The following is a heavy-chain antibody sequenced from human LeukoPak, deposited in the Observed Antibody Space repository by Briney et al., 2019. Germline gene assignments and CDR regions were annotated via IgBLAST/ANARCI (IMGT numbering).Heavy chain of an antibody. CDR2: IYYGGST. CDR3: ARRGLVVVPL. V-gene: IGHV4-39*01. CDR1: GGSVSTTSSY. D-gene: IGHD2-21*01. J-gene: IGHJ4*02. Sequence: PSETLSLTCAVSGGSVSTTSSYWLWVRPPPGKRLEWVGSIYYGGSTHYNPSLKSRLTISVDTSKNQFSLKLTSVTAADTAVYYCARRGLVVVPLWGQGILVTVSS.